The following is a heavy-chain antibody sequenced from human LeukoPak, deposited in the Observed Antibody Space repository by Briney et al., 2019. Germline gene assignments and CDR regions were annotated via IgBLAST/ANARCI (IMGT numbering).Heavy chain of an antibody. V-gene: IGHV3-66*02. CDR1: GFTVSSNY. CDR2: IYSGGST. D-gene: IGHD1-1*01. J-gene: IGHJ6*03. CDR3: ARLFLGTGTYYMDV. Sequence: TGGSLRLSCAAYGFTVSSNYMSWVRQAPGKGLEWVSVIYSGGSTYYADSVKGLFTISRDNSKNTLYLQMNSLRAEDTAVYYCARLFLGTGTYYMDVWGKGTTVTVTS.